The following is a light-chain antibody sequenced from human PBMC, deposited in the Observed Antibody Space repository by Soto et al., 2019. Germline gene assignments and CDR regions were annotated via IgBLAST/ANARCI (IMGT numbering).Light chain of an antibody. CDR1: SSNIGAGYD. J-gene: IGLJ1*01. CDR3: QSYDSSLSGYV. V-gene: IGLV1-40*01. CDR2: GNS. Sequence: QSVLTQPPSVSGAPRQRVTISCTGSSSNIGAGYDVHWYQQFPGTAPKLLIYGNSNRPSGVPDRFSGSKSGSSASLAITGLQAEDEADYYCQSYDSSLSGYVFGTGTKATVL.